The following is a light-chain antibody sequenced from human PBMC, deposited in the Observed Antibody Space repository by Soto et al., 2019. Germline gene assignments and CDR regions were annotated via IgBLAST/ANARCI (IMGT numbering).Light chain of an antibody. Sequence: QSALTQPASVSGSPGQSITISCTGTSSDIDTYNYVSWYQQHPGKAPKLIIYEVTNRPSGVSNRFSGSKSGDTASLTISGLRAEDEADYYCSSYTSSTDYVFGTGTKLTRP. CDR2: EVT. CDR3: SSYTSSTDYV. CDR1: SSDIDTYNY. V-gene: IGLV2-14*01. J-gene: IGLJ1*01.